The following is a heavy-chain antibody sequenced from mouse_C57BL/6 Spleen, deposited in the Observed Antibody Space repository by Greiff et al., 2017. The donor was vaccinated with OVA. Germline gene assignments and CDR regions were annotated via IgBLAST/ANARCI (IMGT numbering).Heavy chain of an antibody. CDR2: INPNNGGT. Sequence: VQLQQSGPELVKPGASVKMSCKASGYTFTDYNMHWVKQSHGKSLEWIGYINPNNGGTSYNQKFKGKATLTVNKSSSTAYMELRSLTSEDSAVYYCASGNYYGYAWFAYWGQGTLVTVSA. J-gene: IGHJ3*01. CDR1: GYTFTDYN. CDR3: ASGNYYGYAWFAY. D-gene: IGHD2-2*01. V-gene: IGHV1-22*01.